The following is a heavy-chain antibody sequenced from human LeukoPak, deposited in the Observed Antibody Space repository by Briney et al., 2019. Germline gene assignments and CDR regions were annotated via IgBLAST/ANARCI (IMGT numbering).Heavy chain of an antibody. J-gene: IGHJ4*02. V-gene: IGHV4-34*01. CDR2: INYSGTT. CDR1: GGSFSGYY. D-gene: IGHD3-22*01. Sequence: SEALSLTCALYGGSFSGYYWSWVRQPPGKGLEWIGEINYSGTTKYNPSLKSRVTISVDTSKNQFSLKVTSGTAADTAVYYCARGPPYYYDSSGYYRFDYWGQGTLVTVP. CDR3: ARGPPYYYDSSGYYRFDY.